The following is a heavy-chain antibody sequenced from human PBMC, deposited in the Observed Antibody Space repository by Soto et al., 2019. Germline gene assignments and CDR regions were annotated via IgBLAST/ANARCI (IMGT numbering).Heavy chain of an antibody. V-gene: IGHV4-34*01. CDR2: INHSGST. Sequence: QVQLQQWGAGLLKPSETLSLTCAVYGGSFSGYYWSWIRQPPGKGLEWIGEINHSGSTNYNPSLKSRVTISVDTSKNQFSLKLSSVTAADTAVYYCARSSTYYDFWSGYYGMDVWGKGTTVTVSS. D-gene: IGHD3-3*01. CDR3: ARSSTYYDFWSGYYGMDV. J-gene: IGHJ6*04. CDR1: GGSFSGYY.